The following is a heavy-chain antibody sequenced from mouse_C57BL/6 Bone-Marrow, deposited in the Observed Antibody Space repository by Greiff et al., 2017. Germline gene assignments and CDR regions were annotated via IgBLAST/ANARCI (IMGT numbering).Heavy chain of an antibody. J-gene: IGHJ2*01. V-gene: IGHV1-82*01. CDR1: GYAFSSSW. CDR2: IYPGDGDT. D-gene: IGHD1-1*01. Sequence: QVQLQQSGPELVKPGASVKISCKASGYAFSSSWMNWVKQRPGKGLEWIGRIYPGDGDTNYNGKFKGKATLTADKSSSTAYMQHSSLTSEDSAVYFCARRYNGSRGDYWGQGTTLTVSS. CDR3: ARRYNGSRGDY.